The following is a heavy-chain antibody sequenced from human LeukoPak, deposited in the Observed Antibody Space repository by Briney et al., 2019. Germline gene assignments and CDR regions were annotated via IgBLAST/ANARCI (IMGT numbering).Heavy chain of an antibody. V-gene: IGHV3-23*01. J-gene: IGHJ4*02. D-gene: IGHD3-9*01. CDR2: ISGSGGST. CDR3: AKGEVLRYFDWLPGPYFDY. Sequence: GGSLRLSCAASGFTFSSYAMSWVRQAPGKELEWVSAISGSGGSTYYADSVKGRFTISRDNSKNTLYLQMNSLRAEDTAVYYCAKGEVLRYFDWLPGPYFDYWGQGTLVTVSS. CDR1: GFTFSSYA.